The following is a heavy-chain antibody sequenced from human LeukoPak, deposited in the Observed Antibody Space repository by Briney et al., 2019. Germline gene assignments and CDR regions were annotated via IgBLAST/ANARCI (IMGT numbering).Heavy chain of an antibody. CDR1: GGSFSGYS. J-gene: IGHJ4*02. CDR2: INHSGST. Sequence: SETLSLTCAVYGGSFSGYSWSWIRQPPGKGLEWIGEINHSGSTNYNPSLKSRVTISVDTSKNQFSLKLSSVTAADTAVYYCARCYYGSGSYFYFDYWGQGTLVTVSS. V-gene: IGHV4-34*01. CDR3: ARCYYGSGSYFYFDY. D-gene: IGHD3-10*01.